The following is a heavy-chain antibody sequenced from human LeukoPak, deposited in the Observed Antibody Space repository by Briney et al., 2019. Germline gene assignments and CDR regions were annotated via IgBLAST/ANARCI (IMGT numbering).Heavy chain of an antibody. Sequence: GASVKVSCKASGYTFTSYGISWVRQAPGQGLEWMGWISAYNGNTNYAQKLQGRVTMTTDTSTSTAYMELRSLRSDDTAVYYCARAGFRVLSGLVEYWGQGTPVTVSS. CDR2: ISAYNGNT. CDR3: ARAGFRVLSGLVEY. CDR1: GYTFTSYG. J-gene: IGHJ4*02. D-gene: IGHD3-10*01. V-gene: IGHV1-18*01.